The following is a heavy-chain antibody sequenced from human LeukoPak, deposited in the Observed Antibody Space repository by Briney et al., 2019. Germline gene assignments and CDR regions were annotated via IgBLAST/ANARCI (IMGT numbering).Heavy chain of an antibody. V-gene: IGHV4-59*01. CDR3: ARGSREYCGGGSCYSSWFAP. Sequence: SETLSLTCTVSGGSISSYYWSWIRQPPGKGLECVGFLYSSGSTNYNPSLKSRVTISVDTSKNQFSLKLTSVTAADTAVYYCARGSREYCGGGSCYSSWFAPWGQGTLVTVSS. D-gene: IGHD2-15*01. CDR2: LYSSGST. CDR1: GGSISSYY. J-gene: IGHJ5*02.